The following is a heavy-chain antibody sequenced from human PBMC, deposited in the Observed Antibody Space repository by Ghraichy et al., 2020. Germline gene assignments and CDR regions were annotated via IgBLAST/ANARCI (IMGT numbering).Heavy chain of an antibody. J-gene: IGHJ4*02. CDR2: IKQDGSEK. CDR1: GFTFSSYW. V-gene: IGHV3-7*03. Sequence: GGSLRLSCAASGFTFSSYWMSWVRQAPGKGLEWVANIKQDGSEKYYVDSVKGRFTISRDNAKNSLYLQMNSLRAEDTAVYYCARINDFWSGYYTGFKYYFDYWGQGTLVTVSS. D-gene: IGHD3-3*01. CDR3: ARINDFWSGYYTGFKYYFDY.